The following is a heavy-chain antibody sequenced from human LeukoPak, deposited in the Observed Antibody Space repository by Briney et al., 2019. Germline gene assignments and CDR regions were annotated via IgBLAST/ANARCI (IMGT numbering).Heavy chain of an antibody. V-gene: IGHV3-30-3*01. D-gene: IGHD3-3*01. CDR2: ISPVGSNP. J-gene: IGHJ3*02. Sequence: PGGSLRLSCAASGFTFSSYAMHWVRPAPGKGLEWVAVISPVGSNPFYADSVRGRITISRDNSKDTLYLQMNSLRAEDTAVYHCAKERGYFDGFDIWGRGTMVTVSS. CDR3: AKERGYFDGFDI. CDR1: GFTFSSYA.